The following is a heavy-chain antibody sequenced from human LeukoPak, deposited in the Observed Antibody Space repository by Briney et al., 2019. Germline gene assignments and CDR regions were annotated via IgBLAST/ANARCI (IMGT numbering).Heavy chain of an antibody. D-gene: IGHD2-15*01. J-gene: IGHJ4*02. CDR1: GFTFSNAW. Sequence: PGGSLRLSCAASGFTFSNAWMNWVRQAPGKGLEWVAVISYDGSNKYYADSVKGRFTISRDNSKNTLYLQLNSLRAEDTAVYYCARQHCSGGDCYFFDWGQGTLVTVSS. CDR2: ISYDGSNK. CDR3: ARQHCSGGDCYFFD. V-gene: IGHV3-30-3*01.